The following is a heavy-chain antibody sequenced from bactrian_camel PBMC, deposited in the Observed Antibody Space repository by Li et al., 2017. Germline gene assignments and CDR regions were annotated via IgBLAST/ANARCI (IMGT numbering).Heavy chain of an antibody. CDR2: IDTAGSA. D-gene: IGHD1*01. Sequence: HVQLVESGGGSVQVGGSLRLSCAASGYASVRKCMGWFRQAPGKEREAVAAIDTAGSATYSASVAGRFTISRDNAQNTLYLEMNNLKPEDSAMYYCAADTVNLQMARWYTYWGQGTQVTVS. CDR1: GYASVRKC. V-gene: IGHV3S53*01. J-gene: IGHJ4*01. CDR3: AADTVNLQMARWYTY.